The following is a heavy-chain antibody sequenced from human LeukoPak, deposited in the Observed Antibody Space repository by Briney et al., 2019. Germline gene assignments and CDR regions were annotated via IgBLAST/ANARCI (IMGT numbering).Heavy chain of an antibody. CDR2: IYPGGGST. D-gene: IGHD2-8*01. Sequence: AASVKVSCKASGYTFTNYGISWVRQAPGQGLEWMGIIYPGGGSTSYAQKFQGRVTMTRDMSTSTVYMELSSLRSEDTAVYYCARDNDFDYWGQGTLVTVSS. V-gene: IGHV1-46*01. CDR1: GYTFTNYG. CDR3: ARDNDFDY. J-gene: IGHJ4*02.